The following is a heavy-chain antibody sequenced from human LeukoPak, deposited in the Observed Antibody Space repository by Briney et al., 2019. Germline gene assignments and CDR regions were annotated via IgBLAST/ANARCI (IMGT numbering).Heavy chain of an antibody. CDR1: GGSNSSYY. Sequence: SETLSLTCTVSGGSNSSYYWSWIRQPAGKGLEWIGRIYTSGSTNYNPSLKSRVTMSVDTSKNQFSLKLSSVTAADTAVYYCARDSRSLLWFGELDYWGQGTLVTVSS. V-gene: IGHV4-4*07. J-gene: IGHJ4*02. CDR2: IYTSGST. CDR3: ARDSRSLLWFGELDY. D-gene: IGHD3-10*01.